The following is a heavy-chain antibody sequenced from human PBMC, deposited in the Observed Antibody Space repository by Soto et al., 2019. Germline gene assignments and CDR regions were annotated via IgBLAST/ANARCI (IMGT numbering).Heavy chain of an antibody. Sequence: QVQLVQSGAEVKKPGSSVKVSCRASGGTFSSDAISWVRQAPGRGLEWMGRVIPVFATADYVQRFQGRLTITSDESTSTAYMELSSLGSDNTAVYYCAREHCSGPSSLSSYYQYGMDVWGQGTTVTVSS. CDR3: AREHCSGPSSLSSYYQYGMDV. CDR1: GGTFSSDA. CDR2: VIPVFATA. D-gene: IGHD2-2*01. J-gene: IGHJ6*02. V-gene: IGHV1-69*01.